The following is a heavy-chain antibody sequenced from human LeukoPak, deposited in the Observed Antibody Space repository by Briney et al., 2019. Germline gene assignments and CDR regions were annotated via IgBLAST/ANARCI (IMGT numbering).Heavy chain of an antibody. CDR1: GYTFTSYD. CDR2: MSPNSGNT. V-gene: IGHV1-8*01. Sequence: ASVKVSCKASGYTFTSYDINWVRQATGQGLEWMGWMSPNSGNTGYAQKFQGRVTMTRNTSTTTAYMELNSLGSEDTAVYYCASEQWLKREGVYYYYGVAVWGQGTTVTVSS. D-gene: IGHD6-19*01. J-gene: IGHJ6*02. CDR3: ASEQWLKREGVYYYYGVAV.